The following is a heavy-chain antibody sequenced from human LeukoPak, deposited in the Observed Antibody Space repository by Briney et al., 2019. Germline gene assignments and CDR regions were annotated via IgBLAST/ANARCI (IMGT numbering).Heavy chain of an antibody. V-gene: IGHV3-30*03. Sequence: GGSLRLSCAASGITFSTYGMYWVRQAPGKGLEWVAVISHDGNNKYYADSVKGRFTISRDNSKNTLYLQMNGLRAEDTAVYYCARDNRRVTMVRGVITPNFDYWGQGTLVTVSS. J-gene: IGHJ4*02. D-gene: IGHD3-10*01. CDR3: ARDNRRVTMVRGVITPNFDY. CDR2: ISHDGNNK. CDR1: GITFSTYG.